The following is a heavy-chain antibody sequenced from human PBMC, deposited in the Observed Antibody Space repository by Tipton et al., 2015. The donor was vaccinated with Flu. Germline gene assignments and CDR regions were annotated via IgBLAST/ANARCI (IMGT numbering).Heavy chain of an antibody. CDR3: TSEGSL. Sequence: QLVQSGAELKKPGESLRISCKVSGYNFASHWIGWVRQMPGKGLDWVGLIYPGDSDTVYSPSFQGKVTISVDESINTAYLQWGSLKASDTAMYYCTSEGSLWGQGTLVTVSS. V-gene: IGHV5-51*03. J-gene: IGHJ4*02. CDR2: IYPGDSDT. CDR1: GYNFASHW.